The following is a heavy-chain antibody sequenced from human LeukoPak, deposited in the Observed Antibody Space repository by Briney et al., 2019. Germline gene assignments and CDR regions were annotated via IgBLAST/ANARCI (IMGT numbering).Heavy chain of an antibody. J-gene: IGHJ4*02. CDR3: ARRERCCSGWYEDH. V-gene: IGHV1-18*01. Sequence: GASVKVSCKAVGYISSSYGISWVRQAPGQGLEWMGWISGYNGDTNYAQNLHDRRTMSTDTSTSTAYMELTSLRSDDTAVYYCARRERCCSGWYEDHWGQGTLVTVSS. D-gene: IGHD6-19*01. CDR1: GYISSSYG. CDR2: ISGYNGDT.